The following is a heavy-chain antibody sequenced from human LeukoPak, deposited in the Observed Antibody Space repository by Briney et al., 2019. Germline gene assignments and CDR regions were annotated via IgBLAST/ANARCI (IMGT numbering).Heavy chain of an antibody. J-gene: IGHJ6*02. CDR3: ASSEATTTPPPYGMDV. Sequence: SETLSLTCDVSGGSISSGLYSWSWIRQPLGKGLEWIGYIYYSGSTFYNPSLKSRVTISVDMSKNQFSLKLNSVTVADTAVYYCASSEATTTPPPYGMDVWGQGTTVTVSS. CDR2: IYYSGST. V-gene: IGHV4-31*11. D-gene: IGHD5-12*01. CDR1: GGSISSGLYS.